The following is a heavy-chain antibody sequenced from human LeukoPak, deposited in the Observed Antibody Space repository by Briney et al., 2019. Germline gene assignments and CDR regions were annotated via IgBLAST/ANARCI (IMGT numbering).Heavy chain of an antibody. CDR3: AIGYCGGDCYSMIDAFDI. Sequence: GGSLRLSCAASGFTFSSYAMSWVRQAPGKGLEWVSAISGSGGSTYYADSVKGRFTISRDNSKNTLYLQMNSLRAEDTAVYYCAIGYCGGDCYSMIDAFDIWGQGTMVTVSS. J-gene: IGHJ3*02. CDR2: ISGSGGST. CDR1: GFTFSSYA. V-gene: IGHV3-23*01. D-gene: IGHD2-21*02.